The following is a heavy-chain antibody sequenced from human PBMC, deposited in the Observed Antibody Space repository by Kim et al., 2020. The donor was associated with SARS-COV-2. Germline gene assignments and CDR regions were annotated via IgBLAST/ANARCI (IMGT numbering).Heavy chain of an antibody. Sequence: GGSLRLSCAASGFTFSSYCMNWVRQAPGKGLEWVSYISSSSSTIYYADSVKGRFTISRDNAKNSLYLQMNSLRDEDTAVYYCAREDYGSGSYVRWFDPWGQGTLVTVSS. V-gene: IGHV3-48*02. CDR3: AREDYGSGSYVRWFDP. CDR1: GFTFSSYC. D-gene: IGHD3-10*01. J-gene: IGHJ5*02. CDR2: ISSSSSTI.